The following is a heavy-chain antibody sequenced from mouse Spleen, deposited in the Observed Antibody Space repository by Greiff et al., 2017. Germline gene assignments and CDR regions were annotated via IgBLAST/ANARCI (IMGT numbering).Heavy chain of an antibody. D-gene: IGHD6-2*01. CDR3: VRKGSLYAMDY. J-gene: IGHJ4*01. V-gene: IGHV2-2*01. Sequence: QVQLQQSGPGLVQPSQTLSITCTVSGFSLTSYGVHWVRQSPGKGLEWLGVIWSGGSTDFNAAFISRLSISKDNSKSQVFFKMNSLQVDDTAIYYCVRKGSLYAMDYWGQGTSVTVSS. CDR2: IWSGGST. CDR1: GFSLTSYG.